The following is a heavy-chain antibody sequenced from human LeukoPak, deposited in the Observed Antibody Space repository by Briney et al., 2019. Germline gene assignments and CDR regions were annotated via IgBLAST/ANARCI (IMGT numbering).Heavy chain of an antibody. CDR1: GFTFSSFW. CDR2: ISSSSTI. CDR3: ARDAGVVVAAQLDY. Sequence: QPGGSLRLACAASGFTFSSFWMSWVRQAPGKGLEWVSYISSSSTIYYADSVKGRFTISRDNAKNSLYLQMNSLRAEDTAVYYCARDAGVVVAAQLDYWGQGTLVTVSS. J-gene: IGHJ4*02. V-gene: IGHV3-48*01. D-gene: IGHD2-15*01.